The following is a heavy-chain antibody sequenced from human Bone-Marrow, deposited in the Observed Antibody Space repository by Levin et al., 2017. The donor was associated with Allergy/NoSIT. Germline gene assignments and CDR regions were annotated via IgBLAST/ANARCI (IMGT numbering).Heavy chain of an antibody. Sequence: SVKVSCKASGGTFSSYAISWVRQAPGQGLEWMGGIIPIFGTANYAQKFQGRVTITADESTSTAYMELSSLRSEDTAVYYCARGDNYYYGMDVWGQGTTVTVSS. CDR1: GGTFSSYA. V-gene: IGHV1-69*13. CDR3: ARGDNYYYGMDV. J-gene: IGHJ6*02. CDR2: IIPIFGTA. D-gene: IGHD2-15*01.